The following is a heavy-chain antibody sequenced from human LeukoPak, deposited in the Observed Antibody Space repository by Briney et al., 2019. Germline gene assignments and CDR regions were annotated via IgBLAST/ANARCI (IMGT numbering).Heavy chain of an antibody. CDR1: GDGLDNYW. V-gene: IGHV5-51*01. CDR3: ARRAYLAQLGVDWFDP. CDR2: IHPSSSET. Sequence: GESLKISCRVSGDGLDNYWLGWVRQMSGEGLQWVAIIHPSSSETQCSVCFQGRVTISADKAITTAYLQWNSLRTSDTAIYFCARRAYLAQLGVDWFDPWGQGTLVTVPS. D-gene: IGHD2-21*01. J-gene: IGHJ5*02.